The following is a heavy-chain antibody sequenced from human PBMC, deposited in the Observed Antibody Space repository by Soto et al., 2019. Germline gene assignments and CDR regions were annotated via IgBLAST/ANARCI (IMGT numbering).Heavy chain of an antibody. CDR1: GGSISSYY. CDR3: ASTNYYDSSGYHPIDY. J-gene: IGHJ4*02. V-gene: IGHV4-59*12. D-gene: IGHD3-22*01. CDR2: IYYSGST. Sequence: SETLSLTCTVSGGSISSYYWSWIRQPPGKGLEWIGYIYYSGSTYYNPSLKSRVTISVDTSKNQFSLKLSSVTAADTAVYYCASTNYYDSSGYHPIDYWGQGTLVTVSS.